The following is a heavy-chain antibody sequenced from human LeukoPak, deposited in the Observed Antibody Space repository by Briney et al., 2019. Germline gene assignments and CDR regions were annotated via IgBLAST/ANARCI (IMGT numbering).Heavy chain of an antibody. CDR3: ARDSSLRIGPHRYYYYGMDV. D-gene: IGHD6-13*01. V-gene: IGHV3-15*01. CDR1: GFTFNNAW. CDR2: IKDKTDGGTT. Sequence: PGGSLRLSCATSGFTFNNAWMNWVRQAPGKGLEWVSRIKDKTDGGTTDYAAPVKGRFTISRDDSKNTLYLQMNSLKTADTAVYYCARDSSLRIGPHRYYYYGMDVWGQGTTVTVSS. J-gene: IGHJ6*02.